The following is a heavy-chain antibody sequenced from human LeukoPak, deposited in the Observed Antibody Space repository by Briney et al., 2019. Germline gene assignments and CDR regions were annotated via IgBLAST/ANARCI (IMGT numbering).Heavy chain of an antibody. J-gene: IGHJ3*02. CDR1: GYTFTSYG. CDR2: ISAYNGNT. V-gene: IGHV1-18*01. CDR3: ARTTYDFWSGPDAFDI. Sequence: GASVKVSCKASGYTFTSYGINWVRQAPGQGLEWMGWISAYNGNTNYAQKLQGRVTMTTDTSTSTAYMELRSLRSDDTAVYYCARTTYDFWSGPDAFDIWGQGTMVTVSS. D-gene: IGHD3-3*01.